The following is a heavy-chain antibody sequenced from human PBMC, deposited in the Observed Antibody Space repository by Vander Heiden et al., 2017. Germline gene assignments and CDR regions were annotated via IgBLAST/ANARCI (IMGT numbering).Heavy chain of an antibody. D-gene: IGHD3-10*01. J-gene: IGHJ6*02. CDR3: ARGQKVLLWFGEFRAYGMDV. V-gene: IGHV1-2*02. CDR2: INPNSGGT. CDR1: GYTFTGYY. Sequence: QVQLMQSGAEVKKPGVSVKVSCKASGYTFTGYYMPWVRQAPGQGLEWMGWINPNSGGTNYAQKFQGRVTMTRDTSISTAYMELSRLRSDDTAVYYCARGQKVLLWFGEFRAYGMDVWGQGTTVTVSS.